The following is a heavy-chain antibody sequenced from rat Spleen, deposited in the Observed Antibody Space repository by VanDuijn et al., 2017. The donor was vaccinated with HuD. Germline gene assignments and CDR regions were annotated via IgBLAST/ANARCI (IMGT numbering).Heavy chain of an antibody. V-gene: IGHV5-17*01. D-gene: IGHD5-1*01. Sequence: EVQLVESDGGLVQPGRSLKLSCAASGFTFSDYAMAWVRQAPKKGLEWVATIIYDGSNTYYRDSVKGRFTISRDNAKSTLYLQMDSLRSEDTATYYCARQNWPYYFDYWGQGVMVTVSS. CDR3: ARQNWPYYFDY. CDR1: GFTFSDYA. J-gene: IGHJ2*01. CDR2: IIYDGSNT.